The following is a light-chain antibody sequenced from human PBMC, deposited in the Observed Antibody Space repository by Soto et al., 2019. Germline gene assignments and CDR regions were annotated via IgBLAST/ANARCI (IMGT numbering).Light chain of an antibody. Sequence: DIQMTQSPSSLSASVGDRVTITCQASQDISNYLNWYQQKPEKAPKLLIYDASNSETRVLSRFSGSRSGTDISYAISRLQPKDIASKYSKQYNNIYTFAQGTKLEI. CDR3: KQYNNIYT. CDR1: QDISNY. V-gene: IGKV1-33*01. J-gene: IGKJ2*01. CDR2: DAS.